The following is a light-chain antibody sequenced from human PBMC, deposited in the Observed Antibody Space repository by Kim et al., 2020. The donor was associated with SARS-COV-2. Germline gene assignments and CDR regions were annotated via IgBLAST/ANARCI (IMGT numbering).Light chain of an antibody. V-gene: IGKV1-17*01. CDR2: GAS. CDR1: QDIVND. J-gene: IGKJ5*01. Sequence: ESVGDRVTITCRASQDIVNDLGWYQQSPGRAPKRLIYGASNLQSGVPSRFSGSGSETEFTLTINSLQPEDFATYFCLQHRTYPITFGQGTRLEIK. CDR3: LQHRTYPIT.